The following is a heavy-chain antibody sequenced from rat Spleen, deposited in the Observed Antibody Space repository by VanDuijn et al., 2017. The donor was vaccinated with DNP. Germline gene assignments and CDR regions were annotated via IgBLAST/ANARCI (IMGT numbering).Heavy chain of an antibody. CDR2: ISYDGGIT. V-gene: IGHV5-22*01. J-gene: IGHJ2*01. Sequence: EVQLVESGGGLVQPGGSLQLSCAASEFNFNDFWMAWVRQAPKKGLEWVAYISYDGGITNYGDSVKGRFTISRDNAKNTLYLQMNRLRSEDTATYYCGRDLGGDYWGQGVMVTVSS. CDR1: EFNFNDFW. CDR3: GRDLGGDY. D-gene: IGHD5-1*01.